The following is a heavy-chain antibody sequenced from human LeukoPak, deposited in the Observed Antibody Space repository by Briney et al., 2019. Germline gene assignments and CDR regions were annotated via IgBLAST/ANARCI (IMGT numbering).Heavy chain of an antibody. CDR3: ARDLWRYYDSSGYYLFDY. V-gene: IGHV1-3*01. J-gene: IGHJ4*02. CDR1: GYTFTSYG. Sequence: GASVKVSCKASGYTFTSYGISWVRQAPGQGLEWMGWINAGNGNTKYSQKFQGRVTITRDTSASTAYMELSSLRSEDTAVYYCARDLWRYYDSSGYYLFDYWGQGTLVTVSS. CDR2: INAGNGNT. D-gene: IGHD3-22*01.